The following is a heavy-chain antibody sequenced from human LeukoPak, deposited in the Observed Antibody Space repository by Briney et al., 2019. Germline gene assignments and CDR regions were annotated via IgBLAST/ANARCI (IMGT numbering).Heavy chain of an antibody. Sequence: PGASVKVSCKASGYTFTSYDINWVRQATGQGLEWMGWMNPNSGNTGYAQKFQGRVTMTRNTSISTAYMELSSLRSEDTAVYYCARSLTYYYDSSGYKGHDALDIWGQGTMVTVSS. J-gene: IGHJ3*02. D-gene: IGHD3-22*01. CDR1: GYTFTSYD. CDR2: MNPNSGNT. V-gene: IGHV1-8*01. CDR3: ARSLTYYYDSSGYKGHDALDI.